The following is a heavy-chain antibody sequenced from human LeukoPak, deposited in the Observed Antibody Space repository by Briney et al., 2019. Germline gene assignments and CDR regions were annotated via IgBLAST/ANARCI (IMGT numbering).Heavy chain of an antibody. J-gene: IGHJ6*01. D-gene: IGHD4-17*01. V-gene: IGHV3-30*04. Sequence: GGSLRLSCLASGFTFSNYAMSWVRQAPGKGLEWVAGTSYNGNNKFYADSVKGRFSISRDNSKNTLYLQMDSLRAEDTAVYYCARHGDGFYYGMDVWGQGTTVTVSS. CDR2: TSYNGNNK. CDR3: ARHGDGFYYGMDV. CDR1: GFTFSNYA.